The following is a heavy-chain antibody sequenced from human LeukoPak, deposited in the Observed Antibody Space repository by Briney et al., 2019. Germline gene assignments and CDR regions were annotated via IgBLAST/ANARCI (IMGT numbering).Heavy chain of an antibody. CDR1: GGSISSYY. CDR2: IYYSGST. V-gene: IGHV4-59*08. J-gene: IGHJ6*02. D-gene: IGHD3-3*01. CDR3: ARTIGSGYIDYYYYYGMDV. Sequence: SETLSLTCTVSGGSISSYYWSWIRQPPGKGLEWIGYIYYSGSTNYNPSLKSRVTISVDTSKNQFSLKLSSVTAADTAVYYCARTIGSGYIDYYYYYGMDVWGQGTTVTVSS.